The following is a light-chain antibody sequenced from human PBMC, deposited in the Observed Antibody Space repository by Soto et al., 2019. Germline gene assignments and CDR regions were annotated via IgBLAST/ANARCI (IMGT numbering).Light chain of an antibody. V-gene: IGLV2-8*01. CDR2: EVS. CDR3: SSYAGSNNFVV. Sequence: QSVLTQPPSASGSPVQSVTISCTGTSSDVGAYSYVSWYQQHPGKAPKLMIYEVSKRPSGVPDRFSGSKSGNTASLTVSGLQAEDEADYYCSSYAGSNNFVVFGGGTQLTVL. J-gene: IGLJ2*01. CDR1: SSDVGAYSY.